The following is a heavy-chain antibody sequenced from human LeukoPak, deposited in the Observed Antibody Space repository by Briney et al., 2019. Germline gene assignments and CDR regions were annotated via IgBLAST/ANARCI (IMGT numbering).Heavy chain of an antibody. D-gene: IGHD3-3*01. J-gene: IGHJ4*02. CDR2: VTYSGGST. CDR1: GFTFSSYA. Sequence: PGGSLRLSCVASGFTFSSYAMSWVRQAPGTGLEWVSIVTYSGGSTFYADSVKGRFTISRDNSKNTLYLEMNSLRADDTAVYYCAKVASSRNYDFWSGFLLPDYWGQGTLVTVSS. CDR3: AKVASSRNYDFWSGFLLPDY. V-gene: IGHV3-23*01.